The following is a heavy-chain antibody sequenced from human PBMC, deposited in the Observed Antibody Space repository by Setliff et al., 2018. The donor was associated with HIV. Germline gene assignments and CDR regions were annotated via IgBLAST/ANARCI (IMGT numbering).Heavy chain of an antibody. CDR2: VYNSGGT. CDR1: GGSISSQY. D-gene: IGHD4-17*01. J-gene: IGHJ4*02. V-gene: IGHV4-59*11. CDR3: ARLHGDFYFDL. Sequence: PSETLSLTCTVSGGSISSQYWSWIWQTPGKGLESIGYVYNSGGTNYNPSLKSRVTISVDTSKNQFSLRLSSVTAADTAVYYCARLHGDFYFDLWGQGTLVTVSS.